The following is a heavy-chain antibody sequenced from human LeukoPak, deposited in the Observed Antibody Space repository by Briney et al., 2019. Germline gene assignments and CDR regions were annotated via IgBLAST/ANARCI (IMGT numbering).Heavy chain of an antibody. D-gene: IGHD4-23*01. J-gene: IGHJ3*02. CDR3: ARVGAGGTDAFDI. CDR1: GGSISSGGYS. CDR2: IYHSGST. Sequence: SQTLFLTCSVSGGSISSGGYSWSWIRQPPGKGLEWIGYIYHSGSTYYNPSLKSRVTISVDRSKNQFSLKLSSVTAADTAVYYCARVGAGGTDAFDIWGQGTMVTVSS. V-gene: IGHV4-30-2*01.